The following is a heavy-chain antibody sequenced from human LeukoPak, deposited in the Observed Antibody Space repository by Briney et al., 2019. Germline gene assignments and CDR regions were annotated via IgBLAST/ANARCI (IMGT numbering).Heavy chain of an antibody. J-gene: IGHJ4*02. CDR3: ARLDGYSSSSGGGGY. CDR1: GGSFSGYY. V-gene: IGHV4-34*01. Sequence: TSETLSLTCAVYGGSFSGYYWSWIRQPPGKGLEWIGEINHSGSTNYNPSLKGRVTISVDTSKNQFSLKLSSVTAADTAVYYCARLDGYSSSSGGGGYWGQGTLVTVSS. CDR2: INHSGST. D-gene: IGHD6-13*01.